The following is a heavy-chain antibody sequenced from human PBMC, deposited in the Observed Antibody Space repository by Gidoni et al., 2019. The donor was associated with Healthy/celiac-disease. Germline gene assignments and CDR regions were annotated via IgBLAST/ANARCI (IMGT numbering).Heavy chain of an antibody. CDR1: GFTFSRYA. Sequence: QVQLVESGGGVVQPGRSLRLSCAASGFTFSRYAMHWVRPAPGKGLEWVAVISYDGSNKYYADSVKGRFTISRDNSKNTLYLQMNSLRAEDTAVYYCARDRRDRDARNAGMDVWGQGTTVTVSS. V-gene: IGHV3-30*04. D-gene: IGHD2-2*01. J-gene: IGHJ6*02. CDR3: ARDRRDRDARNAGMDV. CDR2: ISYDGSNK.